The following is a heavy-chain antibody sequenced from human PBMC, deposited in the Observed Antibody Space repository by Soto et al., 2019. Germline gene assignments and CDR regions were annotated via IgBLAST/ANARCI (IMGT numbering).Heavy chain of an antibody. Sequence: QVQLQESGPGLVKPSETLSLTCVVSGGSLSGYYWSWIRQPPGKGLEWIGYIYYSVSTNYNPSLASRVTMSVDTCKTPCSLNLGSVTAGGTAVFYCARSRGSTTDSWGRGPRVTFSS. CDR1: GGSLSGYY. CDR2: IYYSVST. V-gene: IGHV4-59*01. CDR3: ARSRGSTTDS. D-gene: IGHD1-1*01. J-gene: IGHJ4*02.